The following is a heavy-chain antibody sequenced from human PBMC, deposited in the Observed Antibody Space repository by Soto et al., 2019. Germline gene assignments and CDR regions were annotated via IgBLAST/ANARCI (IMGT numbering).Heavy chain of an antibody. D-gene: IGHD1-1*01. J-gene: IGHJ4*02. V-gene: IGHV3-23*01. CDR2: ISGSGGST. Sequence: GGSLRLYCAASGFTFSSYAMSWVRRAPGKGLEWVSAISGSGGSTYYADSVKGRFTISRDNSKNTLYLQMNSLRAEDTAVYYCAKCAAGTTDEMDYWGQGTLVTVSS. CDR1: GFTFSSYA. CDR3: AKCAAGTTDEMDY.